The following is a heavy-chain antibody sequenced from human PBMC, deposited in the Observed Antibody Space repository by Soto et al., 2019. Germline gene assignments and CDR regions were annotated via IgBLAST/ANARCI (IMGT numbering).Heavy chain of an antibody. CDR1: GGPISSGGYY. D-gene: IGHD3-22*01. Sequence: SETLSLTCTVSGGPISSGGYYWSWIRQHPGKGLEWIGYIYYSGSTYYNPSLKSRVTIPVDTSKNQFSLKLSSVTAADTAVYYCARETGYYDSSGYYDYWGQGTLVTVSS. V-gene: IGHV4-31*03. CDR3: ARETGYYDSSGYYDY. CDR2: IYYSGST. J-gene: IGHJ4*02.